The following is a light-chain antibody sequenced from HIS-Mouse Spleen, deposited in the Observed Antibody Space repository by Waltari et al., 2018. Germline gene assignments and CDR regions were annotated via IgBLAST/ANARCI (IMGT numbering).Light chain of an antibody. CDR1: SSAVGSYNL. V-gene: IGLV2-23*01. J-gene: IGLJ3*02. Sequence: QSALTQPASVSGSPGQSITISCTGTSSAVGSYNLVPWYQQPPGKAPKLMIYEGSKRPSGVSNRFSGSKSGNTASLTISGLQAEDEADYYCCSYAGSSTYWVFGGGTKLTVL. CDR2: EGS. CDR3: CSYAGSSTYWV.